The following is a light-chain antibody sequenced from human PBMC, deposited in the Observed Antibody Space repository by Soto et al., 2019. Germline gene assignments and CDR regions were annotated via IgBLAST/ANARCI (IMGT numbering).Light chain of an antibody. CDR3: QQLNSYSIT. Sequence: IQLTQSPSSLSASVGDRVTITCRASQGISSYLAWYQQKPWKAHKLLIYAASTLQSGVPSRFSGSGSGKDFTLTIRTLQPEEFATYYCQQLNSYSITFGQGTRLE. CDR1: QGISSY. CDR2: AAS. V-gene: IGKV1-9*01. J-gene: IGKJ5*01.